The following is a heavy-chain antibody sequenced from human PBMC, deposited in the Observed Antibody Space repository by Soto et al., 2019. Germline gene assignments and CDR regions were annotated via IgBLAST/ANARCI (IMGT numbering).Heavy chain of an antibody. CDR2: IIPIFGTA. J-gene: IGHJ4*02. D-gene: IGHD3-3*01. CDR3: ARSPYYDFWSGYYHYFDY. Sequence: SVKVSCKASGGTFSSYAISWVRQAPGQGLEWMGGIIPIFGTANYAQKFQGRVTITADESTSTAYMELSSLRSEDTAVYYCARSPYYDFWSGYYHYFDYWAREPWSPSPQ. V-gene: IGHV1-69*13. CDR1: GGTFSSYA.